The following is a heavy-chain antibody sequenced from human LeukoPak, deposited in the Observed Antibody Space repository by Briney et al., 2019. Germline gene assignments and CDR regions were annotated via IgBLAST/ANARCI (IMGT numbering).Heavy chain of an antibody. CDR3: ARDSSEHNWNDVPFDY. CDR1: GYTFTSYG. V-gene: IGHV1-18*01. J-gene: IGHJ4*02. D-gene: IGHD1-1*01. Sequence: ASVKVSCKASGYTFTSYGISWVRQAPGQGLEWMGWISAYNGNTKYAQKLQGRVTMTTDTSTSTAYMELRSLRSDDTAVYYCARDSSEHNWNDVPFDYWGQGTLVTVSS. CDR2: ISAYNGNT.